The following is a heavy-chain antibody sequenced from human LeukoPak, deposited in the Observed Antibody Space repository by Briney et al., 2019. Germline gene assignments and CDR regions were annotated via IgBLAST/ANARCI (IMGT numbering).Heavy chain of an antibody. CDR1: GASIGGYY. V-gene: IGHV4-59*08. Sequence: SETLSLTCSVSGASIGGYYWSWIRQPPGKELEWIGHIYYSGSTNYNPSLESRVTISVDTSKSQVSLKLSSVTAADTAVYYWARQSSLGHFDFWGQGTLVTVSS. CDR3: ARQSSLGHFDF. CDR2: IYYSGST. J-gene: IGHJ4*02.